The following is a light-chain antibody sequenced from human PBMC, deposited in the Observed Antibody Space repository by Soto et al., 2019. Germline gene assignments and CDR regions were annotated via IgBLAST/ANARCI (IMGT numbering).Light chain of an antibody. V-gene: IGLV2-14*01. CDR1: TSDVGGYDY. Sequence: TQSGRVSVYPSESVASFCPETTSDVGGYDYVAWYQQHPGKAPKLMIYDVSSRPSGVSNRFSGSKSGNTASLTISGLQAEDEADYYCSSYLGSSTLSGVFGTGTKSPS. CDR3: SSYLGSSTLSGV. J-gene: IGLJ1*01. CDR2: DVS.